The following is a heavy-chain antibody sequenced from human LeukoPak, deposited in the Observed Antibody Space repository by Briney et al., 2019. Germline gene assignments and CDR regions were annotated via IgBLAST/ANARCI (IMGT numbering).Heavy chain of an antibody. CDR3: AKDSIDHTWVYEAFDV. V-gene: IGHV3-23*01. CDR1: GFTFSSYA. J-gene: IGHJ3*01. CDR2: IGNTET. Sequence: GGSLRLSCAASGFTFSSYAMSWVRQAPGKGLEWVSTIGNTETYYADSVKGRFTISRDNSRNTLYLQMKSLRAEDTAMYYCAKDSIDHTWVYEAFDVWGQGTMVTVSS. D-gene: IGHD1-14*01.